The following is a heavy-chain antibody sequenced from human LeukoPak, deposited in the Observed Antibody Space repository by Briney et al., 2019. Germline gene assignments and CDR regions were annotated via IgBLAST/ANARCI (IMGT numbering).Heavy chain of an antibody. CDR3: ARVLDY. V-gene: IGHV3-74*01. CDR2: IKRDASRT. Sequence: GGSLRLSCAAPGFTFSRNWMHWVRHAPGKGLVWTTLIKRDASRTTYADFVKSRFTSNRDDGKHTLYLQTNGLKAEEKAEYYCARVLDYWDQGTLVTVSS. CDR1: GFTFSRNW. D-gene: IGHD2-8*02. J-gene: IGHJ4*02.